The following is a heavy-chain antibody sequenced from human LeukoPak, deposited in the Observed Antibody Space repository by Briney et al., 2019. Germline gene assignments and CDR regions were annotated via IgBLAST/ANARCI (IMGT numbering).Heavy chain of an antibody. CDR2: IYHSGST. V-gene: IGHV4-38-2*01. J-gene: IGHJ6*03. CDR3: ARGAYSSSSHYYYYYMGV. D-gene: IGHD6-6*01. Sequence: PSETLSLTCAVSGYSISSGYYWGWIRQPPGKGLEWIGSIYHSGSTYYNPSLKSRVTISVDTSKNQFSLKLSSVTAADTAVYYCARGAYSSSSHYYYYYMGVWGKGTTVTVSS. CDR1: GYSISSGYY.